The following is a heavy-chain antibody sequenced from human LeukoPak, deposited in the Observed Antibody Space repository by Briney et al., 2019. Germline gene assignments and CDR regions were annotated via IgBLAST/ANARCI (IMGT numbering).Heavy chain of an antibody. CDR1: GGSLSGYY. J-gene: IGHJ4*02. Sequence: SETLSLTCAVYGGSLSGYYWSWIRQPPGKGLEWIGEINHSGTTNYNPSLKSRVTISVDTSKNQFSLKLSSVTAADTAVYCCARGDRYSSSWPFDFWGQGTLVTVSS. CDR2: INHSGTT. D-gene: IGHD6-13*01. V-gene: IGHV4-34*01. CDR3: ARGDRYSSSWPFDF.